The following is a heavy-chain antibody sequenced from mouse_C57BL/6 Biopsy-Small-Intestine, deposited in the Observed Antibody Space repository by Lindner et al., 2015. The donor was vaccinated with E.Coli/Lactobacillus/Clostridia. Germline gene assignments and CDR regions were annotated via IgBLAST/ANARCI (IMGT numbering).Heavy chain of an antibody. J-gene: IGHJ3*01. D-gene: IGHD2-13*01. CDR2: LDTGNGNT. CDR1: GYTFTRYS. Sequence: SVKVSCKASGYTFTRYSMHWVRQAPGQSLEWMGWLDTGNGNTKYSERFRNRVTITRDTTASTAFMELSSLRFDDTAVYYCATESGDYMDAFALWGQGTMVSVSS. CDR3: ATESGDYMDAFAL. V-gene: IGHV1-84*02.